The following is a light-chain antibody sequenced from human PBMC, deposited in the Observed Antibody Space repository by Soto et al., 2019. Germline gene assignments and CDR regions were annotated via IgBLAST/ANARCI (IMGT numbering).Light chain of an antibody. Sequence: DIVLSQSPGTLSLSPGERATLSCRASQSVVNTHLAWYHQKPGQAPRLLIYDASSRATGIPDRFSGSGSGTAFTLTISRLEPEDFAVYYCQQYGSSPLTFGGGTKVEIK. CDR2: DAS. V-gene: IGKV3-20*01. J-gene: IGKJ4*01. CDR3: QQYGSSPLT. CDR1: QSVVNTH.